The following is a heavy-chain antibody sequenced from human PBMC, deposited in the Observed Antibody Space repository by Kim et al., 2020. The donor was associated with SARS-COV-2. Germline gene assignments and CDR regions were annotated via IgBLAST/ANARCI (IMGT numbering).Heavy chain of an antibody. Sequence: SVKVSCKASGGTFSSYTISWVRQAPGQGLEWMGRIIPILGIANYAQKFQGRVTITADKSTSTAYMELSSLRSEDTAVYYCAREGGQRLLPSYYYYGMDVWGQGTTVTVSS. D-gene: IGHD3-22*01. J-gene: IGHJ6*02. CDR2: IIPILGIA. CDR3: AREGGQRLLPSYYYYGMDV. V-gene: IGHV1-69*04. CDR1: GGTFSSYT.